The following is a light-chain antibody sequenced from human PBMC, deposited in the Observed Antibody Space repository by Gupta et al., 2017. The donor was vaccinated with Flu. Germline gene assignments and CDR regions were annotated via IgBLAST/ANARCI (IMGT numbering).Light chain of an antibody. J-gene: IGKJ2*01. CDR2: SAS. V-gene: IGKV1-16*01. CDR1: QGIIGS. CDR3: QQYFANPPT. Sequence: IQMTQSPSSVSAFVGDRVTITCRASQGIIGSLVWFQQKPGKAPKSLILSASTLHSGVPSRFSGGGSGRVFTLTISSLQPEDFATYYCQQYFANPPTFGQGTKLEIK.